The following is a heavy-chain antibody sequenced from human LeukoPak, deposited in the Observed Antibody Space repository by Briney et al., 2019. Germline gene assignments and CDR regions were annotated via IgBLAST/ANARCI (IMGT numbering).Heavy chain of an antibody. CDR1: GFTFSSYS. Sequence: PGGSLRLSCAASGFTFSSYSMNWVRQAPGKGLEWVSYITSGSSTIYYADSVKGRFTISRDNAKNSLFLQMNSLRAEDTAVYYCVGVAETNYYYSMDVWGKGTTVTVSS. V-gene: IGHV3-48*01. CDR2: ITSGSSTI. D-gene: IGHD6-19*01. J-gene: IGHJ6*03. CDR3: VGVAETNYYYSMDV.